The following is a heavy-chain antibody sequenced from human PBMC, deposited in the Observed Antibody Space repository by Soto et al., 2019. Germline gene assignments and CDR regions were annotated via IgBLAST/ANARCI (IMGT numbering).Heavy chain of an antibody. CDR1: GFTFSSYS. D-gene: IGHD2-21*01. Sequence: ESGGGLVKPGGSLRLSCAASGFTFSSYSMNWVRQAPGKGLEWVSSISSSSSYIYYADSVKGRFTISRDNAKNSLYLQMNSLRAEDTAVYYCARDSIPRDYFFDYWGQGTLVTVSS. V-gene: IGHV3-21*01. J-gene: IGHJ4*02. CDR3: ARDSIPRDYFFDY. CDR2: ISSSSSYI.